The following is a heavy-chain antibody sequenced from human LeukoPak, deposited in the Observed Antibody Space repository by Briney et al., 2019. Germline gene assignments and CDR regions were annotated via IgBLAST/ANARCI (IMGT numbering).Heavy chain of an antibody. CDR1: GFTFSSYA. J-gene: IGHJ4*02. Sequence: PGGSLRLSCAASGFTFSSYAMYWVRQAPGKGLEWVAVISYDGSNKYYADSVKGRFTISRDNSKNTLYLQMNSLRAEDTAVYYCARCTFLTGAFDYWGQGTLVTVSS. CDR3: ARCTFLTGAFDY. CDR2: ISYDGSNK. V-gene: IGHV3-30*14. D-gene: IGHD3-9*01.